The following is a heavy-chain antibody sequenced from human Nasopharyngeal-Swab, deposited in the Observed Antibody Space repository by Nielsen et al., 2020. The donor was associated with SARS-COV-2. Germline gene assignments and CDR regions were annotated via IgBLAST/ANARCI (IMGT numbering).Heavy chain of an antibody. J-gene: IGHJ6*02. CDR3: ARDNFWSGHYHV. Sequence: GSLRLSCAVYGGSFSGYYWSWIRQPPGKGLEWIGEINHSRSTNYNPSLKSRVTISVDTSKNQFSLKLSSVTAADTAVYYCARDNFWSGHYHVWGQGTTVTVSS. CDR2: INHSRST. V-gene: IGHV4-34*01. CDR1: GGSFSGYY. D-gene: IGHD3-3*01.